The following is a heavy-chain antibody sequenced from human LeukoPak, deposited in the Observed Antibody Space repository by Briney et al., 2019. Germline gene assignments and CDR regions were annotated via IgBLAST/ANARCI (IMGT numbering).Heavy chain of an antibody. V-gene: IGHV3-13*01. D-gene: IGHD3-3*01. J-gene: IGHJ6*02. Sequence: GGSLRLSCAASEFTFSSYDMHWVRQATGKGLEWVSAIGTAGDTYYPGSVKGRFTISRENAKNSLYLQMNSLRVEDTAVYYCARSLRFLEWFGSYYYGMDVWGQGTTVTVSS. CDR2: IGTAGDT. CDR1: EFTFSSYD. CDR3: ARSLRFLEWFGSYYYGMDV.